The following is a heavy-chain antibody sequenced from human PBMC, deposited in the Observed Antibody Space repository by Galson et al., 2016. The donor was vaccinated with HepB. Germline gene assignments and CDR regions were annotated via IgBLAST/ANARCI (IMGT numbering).Heavy chain of an antibody. CDR3: ARHVIDY. J-gene: IGHJ4*02. Sequence: SLRLSCAASGFIFSDSAMHWVRRASGKGLEWAGLIRNKADNYATVYAASVKGRFSISRDDSKNTAYLQMNSLKTEDTAVYYCARHVIDYWGQGTLVTVSS. CDR2: IRNKADNYAT. V-gene: IGHV3-73*01. CDR1: GFIFSDSA.